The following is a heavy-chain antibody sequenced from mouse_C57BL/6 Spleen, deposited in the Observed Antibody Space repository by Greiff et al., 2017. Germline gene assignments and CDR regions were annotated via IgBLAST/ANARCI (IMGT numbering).Heavy chain of an antibody. J-gene: IGHJ3*01. CDR1: GYTFTSYW. CDR2: IDPSDSET. V-gene: IGHV1-52*01. D-gene: IGHD3-2*02. CDR3: AVYSSAWFAY. Sequence: QVQLQQPGAELVRPGSSVKLSCKASGYTFTSYWMHWVKQRPIQGLEWIGNIDPSDSETHYNQKFKDKATLTVDKSSSTAYMQRSSLTSEDSAVYYCAVYSSAWFAYWGQGTLVIVSA.